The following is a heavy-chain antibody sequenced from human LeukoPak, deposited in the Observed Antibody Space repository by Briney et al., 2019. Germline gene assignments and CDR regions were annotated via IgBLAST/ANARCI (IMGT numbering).Heavy chain of an antibody. Sequence: GGSLRLSCSASGFTFKSYAMHWVRQAPGKGLEYVSSINTNGANTYYADSVEGRFTISRDNSRNTVYGQMNSLTPEDTAVYYCVKGLDYSSSQMDSWGQGTLVTVSS. CDR1: GFTFKSYA. CDR2: INTNGANT. V-gene: IGHV3-64*05. D-gene: IGHD6-6*01. CDR3: VKGLDYSSSQMDS. J-gene: IGHJ4*02.